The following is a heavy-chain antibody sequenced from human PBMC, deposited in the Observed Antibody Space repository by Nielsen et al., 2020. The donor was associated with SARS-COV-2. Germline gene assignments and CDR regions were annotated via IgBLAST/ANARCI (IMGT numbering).Heavy chain of an antibody. D-gene: IGHD3-10*01. CDR2: ISAYNGNT. CDR1: GYTFTSYG. Sequence: ASVNVSRKASGYTFTSYGISWVRQAAGKGLAWMGWISAYNGNTNYEQKPQGRVTMTTDTFKSTANMELRSLRSDDTAVYYCARDGITMVRGVIQYYCNYYMDVWGKGTTVTVSS. V-gene: IGHV1-18*04. J-gene: IGHJ6*03. CDR3: ARDGITMVRGVIQYYCNYYMDV.